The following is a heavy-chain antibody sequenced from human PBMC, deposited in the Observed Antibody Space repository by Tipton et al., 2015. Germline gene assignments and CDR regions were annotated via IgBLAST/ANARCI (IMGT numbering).Heavy chain of an antibody. CDR1: GFTFSNHG. J-gene: IGHJ4*02. Sequence: RSLRLSCAASGFTFSNHGMHWVRQAPGKGLEWVAVIWYDGSNKYYADSVKGRFTISRDNSKNTLYLQMNSLRDDDTAVYYCASGSYQYYFDYWGQGTLVTVSS. CDR3: ASGSYQYYFDY. CDR2: IWYDGSNK. D-gene: IGHD1-26*01. V-gene: IGHV3-33*01.